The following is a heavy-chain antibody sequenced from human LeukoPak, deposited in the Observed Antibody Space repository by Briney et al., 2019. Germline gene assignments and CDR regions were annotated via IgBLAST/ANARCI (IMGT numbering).Heavy chain of an antibody. V-gene: IGHV4-61*05. CDR3: TRDSGD. CDR1: GGSISSSTYY. J-gene: IGHJ1*01. CDR2: IYYSGST. D-gene: IGHD2-15*01. Sequence: PSETLSLTCTVSGGSISSSTYYWGWIRRPPGKGLEWIGYIYYSGSTNYNPSLKSRVTISVDTSKNQFSLKLSSVTAADTAVYYCTRDSGDWGQGTLVTVSS.